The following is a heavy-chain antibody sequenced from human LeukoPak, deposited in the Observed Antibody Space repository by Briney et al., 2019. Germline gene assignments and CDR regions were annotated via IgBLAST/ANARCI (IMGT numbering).Heavy chain of an antibody. Sequence: ASVKVSCKASGYTFTGYYMHWVRQAPGQGPEWMGWINPNSGGTNYAQKFQGRVTMTRDTSISTAYMELSRLRSDDTAVYYCASHVWDYYYYGMDVWGQGTTVTVSS. V-gene: IGHV1-2*02. D-gene: IGHD7-27*01. CDR2: INPNSGGT. CDR1: GYTFTGYY. J-gene: IGHJ6*02. CDR3: ASHVWDYYYYGMDV.